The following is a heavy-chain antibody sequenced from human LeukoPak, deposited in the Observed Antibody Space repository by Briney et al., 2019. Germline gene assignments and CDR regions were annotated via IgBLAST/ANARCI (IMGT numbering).Heavy chain of an antibody. J-gene: IGHJ6*03. CDR3: ATGHCNTSSCYYYYMDV. CDR1: GYTLRELS. CDR2: FDPEGGES. Sequence: GASVKVSCKVSGYTLRELSMHWVRQAPAKGLQWMGVFDPEGGESIIAQKFQGRLTMTEDTSTDTAYMELSSLTPEDTAMYYCATGHCNTSSCYYYYMDVWGKGTTVTVSS. V-gene: IGHV1-24*01. D-gene: IGHD2/OR15-2a*01.